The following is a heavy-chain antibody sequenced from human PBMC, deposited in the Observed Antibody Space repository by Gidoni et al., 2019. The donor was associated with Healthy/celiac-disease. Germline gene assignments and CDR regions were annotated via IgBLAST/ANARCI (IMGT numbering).Heavy chain of an antibody. Sequence: EVQLVESGGGLVQPGRSLRLSCAASGFTFDDYAMHWVRQAPGKGLEWVSGISWNSGSIGYADSVKGRFTISRDNAKNSLYLQMNSLRAEDTALYYCAKGGLLAAFDIWGQGTMVTVSS. CDR1: GFTFDDYA. V-gene: IGHV3-9*01. CDR2: ISWNSGSI. J-gene: IGHJ3*02. D-gene: IGHD2-15*01. CDR3: AKGGLLAAFDI.